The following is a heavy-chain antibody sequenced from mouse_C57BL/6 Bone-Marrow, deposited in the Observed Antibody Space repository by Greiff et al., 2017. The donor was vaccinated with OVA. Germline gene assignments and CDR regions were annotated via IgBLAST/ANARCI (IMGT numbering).Heavy chain of an antibody. J-gene: IGHJ3*01. D-gene: IGHD2-2*01. CDR1: GYTFTSYG. CDR2: IYPRSGNT. Sequence: QVQLQQSGAELARPGASVKLSCKASGYTFTSYGISWVKQSTGQGLEWIGEIYPRSGNTYYNEKFKGKATLTADKSSSTAYMELRSLTSEDSAVYFCAREGYGYGPWFAYWGQGTLVTVSA. CDR3: AREGYGYGPWFAY. V-gene: IGHV1-81*01.